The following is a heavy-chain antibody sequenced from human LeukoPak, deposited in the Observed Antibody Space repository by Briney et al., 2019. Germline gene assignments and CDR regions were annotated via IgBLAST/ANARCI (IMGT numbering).Heavy chain of an antibody. Sequence: ASVKVSCKASGYTFTSYGISWVRQAPGQGLEWMGIINPSGGSTSYAQKFQGRVTMTRDTSTSTVYMELSSLRSEDTAVYYCARAYCSSNTSCARGWYFDLWGRGTLVTVSS. D-gene: IGHD2-2*01. V-gene: IGHV1-46*01. CDR1: GYTFTSYG. CDR2: INPSGGST. J-gene: IGHJ2*01. CDR3: ARAYCSSNTSCARGWYFDL.